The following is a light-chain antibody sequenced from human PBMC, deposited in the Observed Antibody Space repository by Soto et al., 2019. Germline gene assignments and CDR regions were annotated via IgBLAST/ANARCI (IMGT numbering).Light chain of an antibody. CDR2: GAS. CDR3: QQYGSLMYT. CDR1: QSVSSSY. Sequence: EIVLTQSPGTLSLSPGERATLSCRASQSVSSSYLAWYQQKPGQAPRLLIYGASSRATGIPYRFSGSGSGTDFTLTISRLEPEDFAVYYCQQYGSLMYTFGQGTKLEIK. V-gene: IGKV3-20*01. J-gene: IGKJ2*01.